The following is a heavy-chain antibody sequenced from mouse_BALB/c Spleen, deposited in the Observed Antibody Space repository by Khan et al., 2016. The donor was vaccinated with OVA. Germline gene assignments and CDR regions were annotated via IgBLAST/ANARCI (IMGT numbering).Heavy chain of an antibody. CDR3: SSFAY. CDR1: GYSITSGYY. J-gene: IGHJ3*01. CDR2: ISYDGSN. Sequence: EVQLQESGPGLVKPSQSLSLTCSVTGYSITSGYYWNWIRQFPGNKLEWMGFISYDGSNNYNPSLKNRISITRDTSKNQFFLKLNSVTTEDTATYYGSSFAYWGQGTLVTVSA. D-gene: IGHD1-1*01. V-gene: IGHV3-6*02.